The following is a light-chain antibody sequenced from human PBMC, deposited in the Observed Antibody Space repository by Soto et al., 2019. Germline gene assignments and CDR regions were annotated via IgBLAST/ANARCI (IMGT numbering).Light chain of an antibody. CDR3: QQRTNGLT. CDR1: QTVSRY. J-gene: IGKJ4*01. Sequence: IVLTHSPSTLSLSPGLRSNLSCRASQTVSRYLALYQQKPGQAPRLLIYDASKRATGIPARLSGSGFGTEFTLTISSIEPEDFAVYYCQQRTNGLTFGGGTKVDIK. V-gene: IGKV3-11*01. CDR2: DAS.